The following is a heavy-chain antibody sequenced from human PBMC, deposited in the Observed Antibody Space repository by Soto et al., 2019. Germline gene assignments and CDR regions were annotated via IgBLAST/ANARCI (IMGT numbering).Heavy chain of an antibody. D-gene: IGHD6-19*01. V-gene: IGHV1-18*01. J-gene: IGHJ6*02. CDR2: ISAYNGNT. Sequence: QVQLVQSGAEVKKPGASVKVSCKASGYTFTSYGISWVRQAPGQGLEWMGWISAYNGNTNYSHNVQGRVTMTTDPSTSNAYMVLRRLRSDDTAVYYCAREGPGYSSGWRYNGYYYGMDVWGQGTTVTVSS. CDR3: AREGPGYSSGWRYNGYYYGMDV. CDR1: GYTFTSYG.